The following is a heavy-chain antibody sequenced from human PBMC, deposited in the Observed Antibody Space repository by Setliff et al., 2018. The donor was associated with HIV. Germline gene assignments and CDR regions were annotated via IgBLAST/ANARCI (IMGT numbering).Heavy chain of an antibody. D-gene: IGHD3-3*01. Sequence: SETLSLTCAVSGYSISSGYYWGWIRQPPGKGLEWIGSIYHSGSTYNNPSLKSRVTISVDTSKNQFSLKLTSVTAADTAVYYCARAARGNTIFGVVPHYYMDVWGKGTTVTVSS. CDR3: ARAARGNTIFGVVPHYYMDV. J-gene: IGHJ6*03. CDR2: IYHSGST. CDR1: GYSISSGYY. V-gene: IGHV4-38-2*01.